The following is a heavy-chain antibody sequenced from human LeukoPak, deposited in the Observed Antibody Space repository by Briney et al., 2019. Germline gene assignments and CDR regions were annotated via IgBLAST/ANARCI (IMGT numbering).Heavy chain of an antibody. CDR1: GFPLSSCE. Sequence: GGSLSLSCAASGFPLSSCEMHWVRQAPGKGLESISYITSTGDTVYYADSVKGRFSISRDNARNSLYLQMNALRAEDTAVYYCVRIPHYYDSSGYGPLDYWGQGTLVTVSS. CDR3: VRIPHYYDSSGYGPLDY. D-gene: IGHD3-22*01. J-gene: IGHJ4*02. CDR2: ITSTGDTV. V-gene: IGHV3-48*03.